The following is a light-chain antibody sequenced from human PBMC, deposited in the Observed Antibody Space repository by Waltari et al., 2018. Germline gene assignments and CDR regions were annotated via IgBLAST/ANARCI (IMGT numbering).Light chain of an antibody. V-gene: IGLV4-69*01. Sequence: QLVLTQSPSASASLGASVKLTCTLSRGHSSYAIAWHQPQPEKGPRYLMKLNSDGSHSKGDGIPDRFSGSSSGAERYLTISSLQSEDEADYYCQTWGTAVVFGGGTKLTVL. CDR3: QTWGTAVV. J-gene: IGLJ2*01. CDR2: LNSDGSH. CDR1: RGHSSYA.